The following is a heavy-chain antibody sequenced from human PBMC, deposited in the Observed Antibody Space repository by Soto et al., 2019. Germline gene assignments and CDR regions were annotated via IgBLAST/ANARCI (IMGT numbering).Heavy chain of an antibody. D-gene: IGHD5-18*01. J-gene: IGHJ4*02. Sequence: SETLSLTCAVYGGSFSGYYWSWIRQPPGKGLEWIGEINHSGSTNYNPSLKSRVTISVDTSKNQFSLKLSSVTAADTAVYYCARRGDTAMVNYDSNFDYWGQGTLVTVSS. CDR1: GGSFSGYY. V-gene: IGHV4-34*01. CDR2: INHSGST. CDR3: ARRGDTAMVNYDSNFDY.